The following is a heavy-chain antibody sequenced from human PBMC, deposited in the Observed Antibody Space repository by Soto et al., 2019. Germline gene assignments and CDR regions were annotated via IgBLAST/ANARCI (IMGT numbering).Heavy chain of an antibody. CDR2: ISGSGGST. J-gene: IGHJ4*02. Sequence: EVQLLESGGGLVQPGGSLRLSCAASGFTFSSYAMSWVRQAPGKGLEWVSAISGSGGSTYYADSVKGRFTISRDNSKNTLYLQMNSLGAADTVVYYWAKAGAAVAGKGFDYWGQGTLVTVSS. V-gene: IGHV3-23*01. D-gene: IGHD6-19*01. CDR1: GFTFSSYA. CDR3: AKAGAAVAGKGFDY.